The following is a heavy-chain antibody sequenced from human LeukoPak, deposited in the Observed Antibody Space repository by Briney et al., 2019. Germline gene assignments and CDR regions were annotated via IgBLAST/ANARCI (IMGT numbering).Heavy chain of an antibody. CDR2: MNPNSGNT. CDR1: GYTFTSYD. CDR3: ASGSGTIFGVVTRRDAFDI. Sequence: ASVKVSCKASGYTFTSYDINWVRQATGQGLEWMGWMNPNSGNTGYAQKFQGRVTMTRNTSISTAYMELSSLRSEDTAEYYCASGSGTIFGVVTRRDAFDIWGQGTMVTVSS. J-gene: IGHJ3*02. V-gene: IGHV1-8*01. D-gene: IGHD3-3*01.